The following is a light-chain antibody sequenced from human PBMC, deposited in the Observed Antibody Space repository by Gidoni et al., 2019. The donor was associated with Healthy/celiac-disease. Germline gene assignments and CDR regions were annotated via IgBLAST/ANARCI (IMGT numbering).Light chain of an antibody. CDR2: AAS. V-gene: IGKV1-27*01. CDR3: QKYNSAPSIT. Sequence: DIQMTQSPSSLSASVGDRVTITCRASQGISNYLAWYQQKPGKVPKLLIYAASTLQSGVPSRFSGSGSGTDFTLTIRSLQPEDFSTYYCQKYNSAPSITFGQGTRLEIK. CDR1: QGISNY. J-gene: IGKJ5*01.